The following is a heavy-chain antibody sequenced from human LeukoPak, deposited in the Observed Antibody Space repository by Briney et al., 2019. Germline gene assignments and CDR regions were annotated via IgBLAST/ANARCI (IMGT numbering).Heavy chain of an antibody. CDR2: INHSGST. D-gene: IGHD3-10*01. CDR3: ARPSMVRGVGYYYYMDV. V-gene: IGHV4-34*01. Sequence: SETLSLTCAVYGGSFSGYYWSWIRQPPGKGLEWMGEINHSGSTNYNPSLKSRVTISVDTSKNQFSLKLSSVTAADTAVYYCARPSMVRGVGYYYYMDVWGKGTTVTISS. CDR1: GGSFSGYY. J-gene: IGHJ6*03.